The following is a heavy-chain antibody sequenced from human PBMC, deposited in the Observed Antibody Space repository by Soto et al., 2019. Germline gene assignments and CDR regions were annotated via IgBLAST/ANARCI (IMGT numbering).Heavy chain of an antibody. Sequence: EVQLVESGGGLVQPGGSLRLSCAASGLTFSNYAMHWVRQAPGKGLEYVSAISSNGGSTYYANSVKGRFTISRDNSRNTLYLQMGSLRAEDMAVYYCARDLYTDRISVAVCWGQGTLVTVSS. CDR1: GLTFSNYA. J-gene: IGHJ4*02. D-gene: IGHD6-19*01. CDR3: ARDLYTDRISVAVC. CDR2: ISSNGGST. V-gene: IGHV3-64*01.